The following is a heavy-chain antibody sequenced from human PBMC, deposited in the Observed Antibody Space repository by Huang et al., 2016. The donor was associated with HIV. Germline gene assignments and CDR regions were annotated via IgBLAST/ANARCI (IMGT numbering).Heavy chain of an antibody. J-gene: IGHJ5*02. V-gene: IGHV1-8*03. D-gene: IGHD3-3*01. CDR3: ASSSGDYDLWTTYRLGWFDP. CDR2: RNPNGGDT. CDR1: GYTFTRYH. Sequence: QVQLVQSGAEVKKPGASVKVSCKASGYTFTRYHINWGRPATGQGLEWLGWRNPNGGDTGYAQKFQGRFTITSNTSISTAYMELSRLRSEDTAVYYCASSSGDYDLWTTYRLGWFDPWGQGTLVTVSS.